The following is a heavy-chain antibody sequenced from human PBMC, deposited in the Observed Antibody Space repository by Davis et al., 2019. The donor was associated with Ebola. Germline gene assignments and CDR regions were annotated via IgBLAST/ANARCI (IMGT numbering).Heavy chain of an antibody. V-gene: IGHV3-23*01. D-gene: IGHD3-9*01. CDR3: ARTRNYDILTGEFDP. J-gene: IGHJ5*02. CDR1: GFTFSSYS. Sequence: GGSLRLSCAASGFTFSSYSMNWVRQAPGKGLEWVSAISGSGGSTYYADSVKGRFTISRDNSKNTLYLQMNSLRAEDTAVYYCARTRNYDILTGEFDPWGQGTLVTVSS. CDR2: ISGSGGST.